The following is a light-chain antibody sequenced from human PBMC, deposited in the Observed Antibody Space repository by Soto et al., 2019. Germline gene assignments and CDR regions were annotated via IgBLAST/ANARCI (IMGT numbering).Light chain of an antibody. CDR2: TAS. J-gene: IGKJ4*01. Sequence: DIQLTQSPSFLSASVGDRVIITCRASQGISSNLAWYQQKPGKAPKLLIYTASTLQRGVPSRFSGSGSGTEFTPTIRSLQPEDLATYYCQHLNGYPLTFGGGTKVEIK. V-gene: IGKV1-9*01. CDR1: QGISSN. CDR3: QHLNGYPLT.